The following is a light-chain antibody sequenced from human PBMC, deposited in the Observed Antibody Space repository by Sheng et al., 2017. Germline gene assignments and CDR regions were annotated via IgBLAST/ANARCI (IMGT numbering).Light chain of an antibody. CDR3: ISYTSISTWV. Sequence: QSALTQPASVSGSPGQSITISCTGTSSDVGGYNYVSWYQQHPGKAPRLMIYDVSNRPSGVSNRFSGSKSGNTASLTISGLQAEDEADYYCISYTSISTWVFGGGTKLTVL. J-gene: IGLJ3*02. CDR2: DVS. CDR1: SSDVGGYNY. V-gene: IGLV2-14*03.